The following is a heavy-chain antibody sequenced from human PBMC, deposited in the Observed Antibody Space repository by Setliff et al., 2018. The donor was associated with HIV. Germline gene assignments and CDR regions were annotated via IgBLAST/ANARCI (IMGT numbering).Heavy chain of an antibody. CDR3: ARRRSPPSGFYSKYYMDV. D-gene: IGHD3-22*01. Sequence: SETLSLTCTVSGGSIKSSSYYWGWIRQPPGKGLEWIGHIYTSGSTNYSPSLKSRVTISVDTSKNQFSLKLTSVTAADTAVYYCARRRSPPSGFYSKYYMDVWGKGTTVTVSS. J-gene: IGHJ6*03. CDR1: GGSIKSSSYY. CDR2: IYTSGST. V-gene: IGHV4-61*05.